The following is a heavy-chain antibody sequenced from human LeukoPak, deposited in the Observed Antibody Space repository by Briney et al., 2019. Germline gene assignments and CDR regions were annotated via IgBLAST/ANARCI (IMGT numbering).Heavy chain of an antibody. CDR1: GGSFSGSF. J-gene: IGHJ4*02. D-gene: IGHD3-22*01. CDR3: ARFWGYYESSGYYYTLGFDY. V-gene: IGHV4-34*01. CDR2: INHSGNT. Sequence: PSETLSLTCAVYGGSFSGSFWSWIRQPPGKGLEWIGEINHSGNTNYSPSLKRRVTISVDTSKNQFSLRLTSVTAADTAVYYCARFWGYYESSGYYYTLGFDYWSQGTLVTVSS.